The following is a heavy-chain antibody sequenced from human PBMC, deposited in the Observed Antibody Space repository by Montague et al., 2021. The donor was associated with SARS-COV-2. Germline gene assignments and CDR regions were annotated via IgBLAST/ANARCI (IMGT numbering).Heavy chain of an antibody. CDR3: ARDPDIVATILLTN. CDR2: IWYDGSNK. V-gene: IGHV3-33*08. CDR1: GFTFSSYG. Sequence: SLRLSCAASGFTFSSYGMHWVRQAPGKGLEWVAVIWYDGSNKYYADSVKGRFTISRDNSKNTLYLQMNSLRAEDTAMYYCARDPDIVATILLTNWGQGTLVTVSS. D-gene: IGHD5-12*01. J-gene: IGHJ4*02.